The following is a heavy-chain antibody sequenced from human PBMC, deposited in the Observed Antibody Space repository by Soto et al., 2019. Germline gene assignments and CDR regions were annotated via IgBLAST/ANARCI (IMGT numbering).Heavy chain of an antibody. CDR2: ICYSGST. CDR1: GGSVSSGSYY. J-gene: IGHJ4*02. CDR3: ARTMVGARAGYFDY. D-gene: IGHD1-26*01. V-gene: IGHV4-61*01. Sequence: QVQLQESGPGLVKPSETLSLTCTVSGGSVSSGSYYWSWIRQPPGKGLEWIGYICYSGSTNYNPSLKSRVTISVDTSKNQFSLKLSSVTAADTAVYYCARTMVGARAGYFDYWGRGTLVTVSS.